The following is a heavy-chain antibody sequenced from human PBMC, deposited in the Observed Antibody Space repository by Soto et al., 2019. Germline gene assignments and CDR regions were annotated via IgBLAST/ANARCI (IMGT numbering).Heavy chain of an antibody. CDR3: AGSRPTMVRGNWFHP. Sequence: QVQLQESGPGLVKPSQTLSLTCTVSGGSISSGGYYWSWIRQHPGKGLEWIGYIYYSGSTYYNPLLKSRVTISVDTSKNQFSLKLSSATAADTALHCRAGSRPTMVRGNWFHPWGQGTLVTVSS. CDR1: GGSISSGGYY. CDR2: IYYSGST. V-gene: IGHV4-31*03. J-gene: IGHJ5*02. D-gene: IGHD3-10*01.